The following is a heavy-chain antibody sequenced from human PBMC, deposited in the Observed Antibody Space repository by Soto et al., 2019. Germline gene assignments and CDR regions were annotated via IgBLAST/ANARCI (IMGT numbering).Heavy chain of an antibody. D-gene: IGHD2-15*01. V-gene: IGHV3-23*01. CDR2: ISGSGGST. J-gene: IGHJ4*02. CDR1: GFTFSSYA. Sequence: EVQLLESGGGLVQPGGSLRLSCAASGFTFSSYAMSWVRQAPGKGLEWVSAISGSGGSTYYADSVKGRFTISRDNAKNTLYLQMNSLRAEDTAVYYCAKDDGLENTRLVVVVAAHWDYWGQGTLVTVSS. CDR3: AKDDGLENTRLVVVVAAHWDY.